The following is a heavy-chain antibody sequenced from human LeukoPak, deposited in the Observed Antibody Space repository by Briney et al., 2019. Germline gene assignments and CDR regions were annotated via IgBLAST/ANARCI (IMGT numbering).Heavy chain of an antibody. D-gene: IGHD2-21*01. J-gene: IGHJ4*02. Sequence: PGGSLRLSCAASGFTFSLYTMHWVRQAPGKGLECVSVISGDGVNTYYANSVKGRFTISRDNSKNTLYLEMGSLRAEDRVVYYCARDAAYVTFDYWGQGTLVTVSS. CDR3: ARDAAYVTFDY. CDR1: GFTFSLYT. V-gene: IGHV3-64*01. CDR2: ISGDGVNT.